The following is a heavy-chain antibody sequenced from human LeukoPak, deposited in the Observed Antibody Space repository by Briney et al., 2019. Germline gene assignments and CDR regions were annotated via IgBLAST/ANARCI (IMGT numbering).Heavy chain of an antibody. J-gene: IGHJ4*02. CDR2: IIPIFGTA. Sequence: ASVKVSCKASGGTCSSYAISCVRQAPGQELEWMGGIIPIFGTANYAQKFQGRVTITADTSTSTAYMELSSLRSEDTAVYYCARAQTYYYGSGSYYSFDYWGQGTLVTVSS. D-gene: IGHD3-10*01. CDR1: GGTCSSYA. CDR3: ARAQTYYYGSGSYYSFDY. V-gene: IGHV1-69*06.